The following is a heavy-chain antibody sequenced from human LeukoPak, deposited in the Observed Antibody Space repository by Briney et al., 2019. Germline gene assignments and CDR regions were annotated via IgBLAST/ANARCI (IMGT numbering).Heavy chain of an antibody. D-gene: IGHD2-2*01. V-gene: IGHV4-59*01. CDR3: AQDRFSFVH. J-gene: IGHJ1*01. CDR2: ISDGESP. CDR1: GGSISYYY. Sequence: SETLSLTCSVSGGSISYYYWSWIRQFPGKGLEWIGYISDGESPDYNPSLLSRVTIYVDSSKNQFFLNLTSVTAADTAVYYCAQDRFSFVHWGQGTLVTVSS.